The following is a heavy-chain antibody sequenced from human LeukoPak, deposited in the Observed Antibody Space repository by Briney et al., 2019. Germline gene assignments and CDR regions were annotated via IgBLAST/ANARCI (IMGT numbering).Heavy chain of an antibody. CDR2: ISSSGNYI. V-gene: IGHV3-21*01. J-gene: IGHJ5*02. CDR3: ARARRDCSGGSCYPDYNWFDP. CDR1: GFTFSGYS. D-gene: IGHD2-15*01. Sequence: GGSLRLSCAASGFTFSGYSMNWVRQAPGKGLEWVSSISSSGNYIYYADSVRGRFTISRDNAKNSLYLQMNSLRAEDTAVYYCARARRDCSGGSCYPDYNWFDPWGQGTLVTVSS.